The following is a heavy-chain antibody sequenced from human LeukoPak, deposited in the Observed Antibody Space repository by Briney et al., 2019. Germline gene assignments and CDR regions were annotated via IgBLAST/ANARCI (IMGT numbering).Heavy chain of an antibody. CDR2: INSNGDEI. CDR3: ANWIGSSSRDY. Sequence: PGGSLRLSCAASEFTFSTFAMSWVRQAPGKGLEWVSGINSNGDEIYYADSVRGRFTISRDNSNNALYLQMDSLRAEDTAVYYCANWIGSSSRDYWGQGTLVTVSS. CDR1: EFTFSTFA. V-gene: IGHV3-23*01. J-gene: IGHJ4*02. D-gene: IGHD6-6*01.